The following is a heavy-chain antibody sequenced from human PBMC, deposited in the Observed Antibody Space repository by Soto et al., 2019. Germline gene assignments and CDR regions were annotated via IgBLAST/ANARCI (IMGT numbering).Heavy chain of an antibody. CDR3: ARDGPRGGSSPHRDYYYYMDV. Sequence: ASVKVSCKASGYTFTSYYMHWVRQAPGQGLEWMGIINPSGGSTSYAQKFQGRVTMTRDTSTSTVYMELSSLRSEDTAVYYCARDGPRGGSSPHRDYYYYMDVWGKGTTVTVSS. CDR1: GYTFTSYY. V-gene: IGHV1-46*03. CDR2: INPSGGST. D-gene: IGHD6-13*01. J-gene: IGHJ6*03.